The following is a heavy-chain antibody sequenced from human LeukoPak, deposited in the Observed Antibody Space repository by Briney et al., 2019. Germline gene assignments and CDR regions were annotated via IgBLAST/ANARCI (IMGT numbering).Heavy chain of an antibody. Sequence: SETLSLTCTVSGGSISSRSYYWGWIRQPPGKGLEWIGIIYYSGSTYYNPSLKSRVTISVDTSKNQFSLKLNSVTAADTAVYYCARAPATAIPPDLHFDYWGQGTLVTVSS. CDR1: GGSISSRSYY. J-gene: IGHJ4*02. V-gene: IGHV4-39*07. CDR3: ARAPATAIPPDLHFDY. D-gene: IGHD2-2*02. CDR2: IYYSGST.